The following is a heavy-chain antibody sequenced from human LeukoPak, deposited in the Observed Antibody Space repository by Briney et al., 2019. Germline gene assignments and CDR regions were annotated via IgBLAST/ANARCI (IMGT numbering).Heavy chain of an antibody. Sequence: SETLSLTCTVSGGSISSGGYYWGWIRQPPGKGLEWIGSIYYSGSTYYNPSLKSRVTISVDTSKNQFSLKLSSVTAADTAVYYCARPRRYYYDSKDDAFDIWGQGTMVTVSS. D-gene: IGHD3-22*01. J-gene: IGHJ3*02. CDR3: ARPRRYYYDSKDDAFDI. CDR2: IYYSGST. V-gene: IGHV4-39*01. CDR1: GGSISSGGYY.